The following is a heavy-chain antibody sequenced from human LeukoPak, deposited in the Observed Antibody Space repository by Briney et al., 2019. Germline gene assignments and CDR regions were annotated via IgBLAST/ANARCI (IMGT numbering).Heavy chain of an antibody. V-gene: IGHV3-7*04. CDR3: ARGDDSSGDH. CDR1: GFSFSNFW. J-gene: IGHJ4*02. CDR2: IYPEGNEK. D-gene: IGHD1-1*01. Sequence: GGSLRLSCAVSGFSFSNFWMSWVRQAPGRGLEWVANIYPEGNEKYNAESVKGRFTTSRDNTKNLLFLQMNGLRVEDTAVYYCARGDDSSGDHWGQGTLVTVSS.